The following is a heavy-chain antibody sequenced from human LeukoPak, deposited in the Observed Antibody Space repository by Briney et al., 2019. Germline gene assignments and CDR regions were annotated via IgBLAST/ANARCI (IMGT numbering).Heavy chain of an antibody. D-gene: IGHD6-19*01. Sequence: GESLKISCKASGYSFTTYWIAWVRQMPGEGLEWMGMIYPGDSDTRYSPSFQGQITISVDKSINIAYLQWSSLKASDTAMYYCARLLQGVAGTWGYWGQGTLVTV. CDR2: IYPGDSDT. V-gene: IGHV5-51*01. CDR3: ARLLQGVAGTWGY. J-gene: IGHJ4*02. CDR1: GYSFTTYW.